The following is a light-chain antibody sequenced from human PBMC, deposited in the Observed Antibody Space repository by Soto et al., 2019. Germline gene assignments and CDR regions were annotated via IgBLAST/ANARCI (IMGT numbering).Light chain of an antibody. J-gene: IGKJ3*01. V-gene: IGKV1-12*01. CDR3: QQADSFPFT. CDR2: VAS. Sequence: DIQLTQSPSSVSASVGDRVTITCRANQDIGTWLAWYQQKPGKAPKLLFYVASNLQSGVPSRFSGAGSGTDFNLTITSLQPEDFATYHCQQADSFPFTFGPGTKVDFK. CDR1: QDIGTW.